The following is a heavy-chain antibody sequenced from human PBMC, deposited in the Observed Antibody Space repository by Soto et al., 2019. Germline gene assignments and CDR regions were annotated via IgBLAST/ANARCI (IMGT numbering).Heavy chain of an antibody. CDR1: GFTFSSYW. V-gene: IGHV3-74*01. CDR2: INSDGSST. J-gene: IGHJ5*02. Sequence: QPGGSLRLSCAASGFTFSSYWMHWVRQAPGKGLVWVSRINSDGSSTSYADSVKGRFTISRDNAKNTLYLQMNSLRAEDTAVYYCLGSGPRGNWFDPWGQGTLVTVSS. CDR3: LGSGPRGNWFDP. D-gene: IGHD6-19*01.